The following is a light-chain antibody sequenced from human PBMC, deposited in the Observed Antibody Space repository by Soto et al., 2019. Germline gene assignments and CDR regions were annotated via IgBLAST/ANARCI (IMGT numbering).Light chain of an antibody. CDR1: QFISSW. CDR3: QQYNSYSRT. J-gene: IGKJ1*01. Sequence: DIQMTQSPSTLSASVGDRVTITCRASQFISSWLAWYQQKPGKAPKLLIYKASSLESGVPSRFSGSGSGTEFTPTISSLQPDDFATYYCQQYNSYSRTFGQGTKV. V-gene: IGKV1-5*03. CDR2: KAS.